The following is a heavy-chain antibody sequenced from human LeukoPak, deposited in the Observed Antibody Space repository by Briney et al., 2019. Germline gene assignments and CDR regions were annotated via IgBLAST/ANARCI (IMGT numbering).Heavy chain of an antibody. CDR3: TSIRGFSAYNPGY. CDR2: ISSTSSYI. V-gene: IGHV3-21*01. Sequence: GGSLRLSCAASGFTFSDHALTWVRQAPGKGLEWVSSISSTSSYIYYGDSVRGRFTISRDDAKNSLYLQMNSLRVEDTAVYYCTSIRGFSAYNPGYWGQGTLVTVSS. J-gene: IGHJ4*02. D-gene: IGHD5-12*01. CDR1: GFTFSDHA.